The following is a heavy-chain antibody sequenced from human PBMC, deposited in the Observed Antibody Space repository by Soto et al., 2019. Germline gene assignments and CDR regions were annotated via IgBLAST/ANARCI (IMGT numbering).Heavy chain of an antibody. CDR3: ARSRRGYSGYDRWFDP. V-gene: IGHV1-18*01. D-gene: IGHD5-12*01. J-gene: IGHJ5*02. Sequence: GASVKVSCKASGYTFTSYGISWVRQAPGQGLEWMGWISAYNGNTNYAQKLQGRVTMTTDTSTSTAYMELRSLRSDDTAVYYCARSRRGYSGYDRWFDPWGQGTLITVSS. CDR2: ISAYNGNT. CDR1: GYTFTSYG.